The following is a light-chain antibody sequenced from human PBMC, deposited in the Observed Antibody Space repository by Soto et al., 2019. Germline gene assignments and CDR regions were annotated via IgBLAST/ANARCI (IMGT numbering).Light chain of an antibody. J-gene: IGLJ2*01. Sequence: QPVLTQPASVSGSPGQSITISCTGTSSDVGGYNYVSWYQQHPGKAPKLMIYDVSNRPSGVSNRFSGSKSGNTASLTISGLQAEDEADYYCSSYTSSTTHVVFGGGTKVTVL. CDR3: SSYTSSTTHVV. CDR2: DVS. V-gene: IGLV2-14*01. CDR1: SSDVGGYNY.